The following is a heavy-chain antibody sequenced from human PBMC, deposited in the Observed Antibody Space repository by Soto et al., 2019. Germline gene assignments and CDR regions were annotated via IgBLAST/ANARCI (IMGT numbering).Heavy chain of an antibody. CDR2: INHSGST. Sequence: SETLSLTCAVYGGSFSGYYWSWIRQPPGTGLEWIGEINHSGSTNYNPSLKSRVTISVDTSKNQFSLKLSSVTAADTALYYCARGYCSSTSCHRGNYYGMDVWGQGTTVTVSS. J-gene: IGHJ6*02. CDR3: ARGYCSSTSCHRGNYYGMDV. CDR1: GGSFSGYY. D-gene: IGHD2-2*01. V-gene: IGHV4-34*01.